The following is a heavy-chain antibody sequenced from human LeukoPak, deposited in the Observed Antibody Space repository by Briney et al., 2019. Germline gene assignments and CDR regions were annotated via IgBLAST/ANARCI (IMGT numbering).Heavy chain of an antibody. CDR1: GFTSSDYT. J-gene: IGHJ4*02. Sequence: GGSLRLSCPASGFTSSDYTMNWVRQAPGKGLEWVSGISVSDDSTYYADSVKGRFTMSRDNSNNMLYLQMNSLRAEDTAVYYCAKDRYCSSTNCPYDYWGQGTLVTVSS. CDR2: ISVSDDST. D-gene: IGHD2-2*01. CDR3: AKDRYCSSTNCPYDY. V-gene: IGHV3-23*01.